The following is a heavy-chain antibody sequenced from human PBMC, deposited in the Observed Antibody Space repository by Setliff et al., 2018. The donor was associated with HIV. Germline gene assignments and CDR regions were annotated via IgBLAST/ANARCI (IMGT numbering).Heavy chain of an antibody. J-gene: IGHJ3*02. CDR3: ARAGNYGAFDGFDI. V-gene: IGHV4-34*01. D-gene: IGHD1-7*01. CDR2: INFGGGT. Sequence: SETLSLTCAVFDGSRSGIHWSWIRQPPGKGLEWIAEINFGGGTNHNPSLKSRVTISVDTSKSHVSLMLRSVTAADTAVYYWARAGNYGAFDGFDIWGQGTMVTVSS. CDR1: DGSRSGIH.